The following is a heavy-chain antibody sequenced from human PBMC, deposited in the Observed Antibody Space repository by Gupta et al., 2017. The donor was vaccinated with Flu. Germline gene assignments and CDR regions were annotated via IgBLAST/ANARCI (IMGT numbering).Heavy chain of an antibody. J-gene: IGHJ5*02. CDR3: VREWGYCGGGSCSDH. CDR2: MNPKSGGT. Sequence: QVQLAQSGAEVKKPGASLKVSCRTSGYTFTDYFLHWVRQAPGQGLEWMGWMNPKSGGTNYPRKFEGRVTMTRDTSISTAYMELSRLTSDDTAVYYCVREWGYCGGGSCSDHWGQGTLVTVSS. V-gene: IGHV1-2*02. D-gene: IGHD2-15*01. CDR1: GYTFTDYF.